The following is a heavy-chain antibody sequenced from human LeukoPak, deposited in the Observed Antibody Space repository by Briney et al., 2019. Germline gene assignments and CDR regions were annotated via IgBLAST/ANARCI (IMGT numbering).Heavy chain of an antibody. CDR1: GFTFSSYW. CDR3: ARVSAGVIGMKDVFDI. CDR2: INSDGSST. Sequence: GGSLRLSCAASGFTFSSYWMHWVRQAPGKGLVWVSRINSDGSSTSYADSVKGRFTISRDNAKNTLYLQMNSLRAEDTAVYYCARVSAGVIGMKDVFDIWGQGTMVTVSS. D-gene: IGHD3-16*02. V-gene: IGHV3-74*01. J-gene: IGHJ3*02.